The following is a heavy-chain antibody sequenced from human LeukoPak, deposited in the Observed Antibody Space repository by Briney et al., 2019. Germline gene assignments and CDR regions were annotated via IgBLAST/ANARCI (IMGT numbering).Heavy chain of an antibody. D-gene: IGHD6-13*01. CDR3: ARDLYSSSWYDY. CDR2: IYYSGST. Sequence: SETLSLTCTVSGGSISSYYWSWIRQPPGKGLEWIGYIYYSGSTNYNPSLKSRVTISVDTSKNQFSLKLSSVTAADTAVYYCARDLYSSSWYDYWGQEPWSPSPQ. V-gene: IGHV4-59*01. CDR1: GGSISSYY. J-gene: IGHJ4*01.